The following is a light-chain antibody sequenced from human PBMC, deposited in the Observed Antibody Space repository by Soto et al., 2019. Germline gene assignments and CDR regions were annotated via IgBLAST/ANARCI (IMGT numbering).Light chain of an antibody. CDR3: CSYAGSSTWL. CDR1: SSDVGGYNL. CDR2: EGI. V-gene: IGLV2-23*01. Sequence: LTQPASVSGSPGQSITISCTGTSSDVGGYNLVAWYQHHPGKAPKLLIYEGIKRPSGVSDRFSGSKSGNTASLTISGLQAEDEADYYCCSYAGSSTWLFGGGTKVTVL. J-gene: IGLJ3*02.